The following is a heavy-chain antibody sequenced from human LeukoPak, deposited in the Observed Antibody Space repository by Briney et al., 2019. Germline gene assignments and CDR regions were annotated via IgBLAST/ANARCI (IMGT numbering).Heavy chain of an antibody. J-gene: IGHJ4*02. V-gene: IGHV3-64D*06. D-gene: IGHD1-1*01. CDR3: VREGLERRTNFDY. CDR2: ISMNVQTT. CDR1: GFTFSSYT. Sequence: PGGSLRLSCAASGFTFSSYTMNWVRQAPGKGLQYVSGISMNVQTTYYAGSVKGRFTISRDSSKNTVCLQMNSLTAEDTAVYYCVREGLERRTNFDYWGQGTLVSVSS.